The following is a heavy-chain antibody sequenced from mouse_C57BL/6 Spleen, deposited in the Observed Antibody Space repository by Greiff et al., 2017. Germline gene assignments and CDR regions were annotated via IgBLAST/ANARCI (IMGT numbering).Heavy chain of an antibody. J-gene: IGHJ4*01. D-gene: IGHD1-1*01. CDR3: ARFITTVDYAMDY. CDR2: INPNNGGT. V-gene: IGHV1-18*01. Sequence: EVQLQQSGPELVKPGASVKIPCKASGYTFTDYNMDWVKQSHGKSYEWIGDINPNNGGTIYNQKFKGKATLTVDKSSTSAYMELRSLTSEDTAVYYCARFITTVDYAMDYWGQGTSVTVSS. CDR1: GYTFTDYN.